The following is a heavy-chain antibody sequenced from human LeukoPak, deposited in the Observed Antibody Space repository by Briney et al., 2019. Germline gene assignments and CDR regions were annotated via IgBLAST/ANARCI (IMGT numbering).Heavy chain of an antibody. V-gene: IGHV3-23*01. J-gene: IGHJ5*02. CDR3: AKGNSGCFADP. CDR2: ISNDGGGT. CDR1: GFIFNNYG. Sequence: GGSLRLSCSASGFIFNNYGLMWVRQAPGKGLEWVSAISNDGGGTTYADFVKGRFTISRDNSKNTLSLQMNSLRPEDTALYYCAKGNSGCFADPWGQGTVVTVSS. D-gene: IGHD3-22*01.